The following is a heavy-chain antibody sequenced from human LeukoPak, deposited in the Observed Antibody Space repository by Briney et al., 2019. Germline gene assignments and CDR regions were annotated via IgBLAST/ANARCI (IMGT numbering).Heavy chain of an antibody. J-gene: IGHJ3*02. Sequence: SETLSLTCTVSGGSISSYYWSWIRQPPGKGLEWIGYIYYSGSTNYNPSLKSRVTISVDTSKNQFSLKLSSVTAADTAVYYCARPAVRGVPDAFDIWGQGTMVTVSS. CDR1: GGSISSYY. CDR3: ARPAVRGVPDAFDI. CDR2: IYYSGST. V-gene: IGHV4-59*01. D-gene: IGHD3-10*01.